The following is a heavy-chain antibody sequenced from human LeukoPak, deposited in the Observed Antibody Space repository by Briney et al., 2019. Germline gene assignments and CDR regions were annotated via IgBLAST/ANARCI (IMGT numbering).Heavy chain of an antibody. CDR2: IIPIFGTA. CDR3: ARAPLLAAAGTRGFDY. D-gene: IGHD6-13*01. J-gene: IGHJ4*02. Sequence: SVKVSCKASGGTFSSYAISWVRQAPGQGLEWMGGIIPIFGTANYAQKFQGRVTITADEPTSTAYMELSSLRSEDTAVYYCARAPLLAAAGTRGFDYWGQGTLVTVSS. V-gene: IGHV1-69*01. CDR1: GGTFSSYA.